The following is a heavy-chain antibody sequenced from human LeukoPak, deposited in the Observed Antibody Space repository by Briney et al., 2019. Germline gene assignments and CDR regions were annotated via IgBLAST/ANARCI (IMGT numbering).Heavy chain of an antibody. CDR3: ARGRIAVAGTSTYYYYYGMDV. CDR1: GYTFTSYD. CDR2: MNPSSGNT. Sequence: ASVKVSCKASGYTFTSYDINWVRQATRQGLEWMGWMNPSSGNTGYAQKFQGGVTMTRNTSISTAYMELSSLRSEDTAVYYCARGRIAVAGTSTYYYYYGMDVWGQGTTDTVSS. D-gene: IGHD6-19*01. J-gene: IGHJ6*02. V-gene: IGHV1-8*01.